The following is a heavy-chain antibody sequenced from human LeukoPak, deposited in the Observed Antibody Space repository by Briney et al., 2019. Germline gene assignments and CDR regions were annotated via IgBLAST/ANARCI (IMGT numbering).Heavy chain of an antibody. CDR3: ARARDNGRYVRDSEYYFDY. CDR2: IYYSGST. V-gene: IGHV4-59*01. D-gene: IGHD3-16*01. CDR1: GGSISSYY. J-gene: IGHJ4*02. Sequence: SETLSLTCTVPGGSISSYYWSWIRQPPGKGLEWIGYIYYSGSTNYNPSLKSRVTISVDTSKNQFSLKLSSVTAADTAVYYCARARDNGRYVRDSEYYFDYWGQGTLVTVSS.